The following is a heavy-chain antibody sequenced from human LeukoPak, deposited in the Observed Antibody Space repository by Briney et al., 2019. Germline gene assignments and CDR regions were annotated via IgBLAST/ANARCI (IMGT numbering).Heavy chain of an antibody. CDR1: GGSISSSSYC. D-gene: IGHD3/OR15-3a*01. CDR3: ARDPNDFLDY. Sequence: PSETLSLTCTVSGGSISSSSYCWGWIRQPPGKGLEWIGSIYYSGSTYYNPSLKSRVTISVDTSKNQFSLKLSSVTAADTAVYYCARDPNDFLDYWGQGTLVTVSS. J-gene: IGHJ4*02. CDR2: IYYSGST. V-gene: IGHV4-39*07.